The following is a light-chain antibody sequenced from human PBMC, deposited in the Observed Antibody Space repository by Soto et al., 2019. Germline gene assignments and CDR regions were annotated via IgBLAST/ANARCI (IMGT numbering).Light chain of an antibody. J-gene: IGKJ1*01. V-gene: IGKV1-16*01. CDR1: QSISTY. CDR3: QQYNSYPWT. Sequence: DIQMTQSPSSLSASVGDRVTITCRASQSISTYLNWYQEEPGKAPKFLIYAASTLQSGVPSRFSGSGSGTEFTLTITSLQPDDFATYYCQQYNSYPWTFGQGTKVDI. CDR2: AAS.